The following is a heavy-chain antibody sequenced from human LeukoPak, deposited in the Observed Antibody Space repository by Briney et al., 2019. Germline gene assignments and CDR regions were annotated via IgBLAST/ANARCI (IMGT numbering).Heavy chain of an antibody. CDR1: GGSINSDY. CDR3: ARERHGHPFNS. CDR2: IAYNGIP. J-gene: IGHJ4*02. V-gene: IGHV4-59*01. Sequence: SETLSLTCTVSGGSINSDYWTWIRQSPGKGLEWIGYIAYNGIPNYNPSLKSRLTISRDTSKNQFSLNLSSVTAADTAVYYCARERHGHPFNSWGQGTLVTVSS.